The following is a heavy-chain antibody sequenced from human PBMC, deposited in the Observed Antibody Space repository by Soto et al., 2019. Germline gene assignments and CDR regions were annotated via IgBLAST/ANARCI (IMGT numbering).Heavy chain of an antibody. D-gene: IGHD1-26*01. Sequence: EVQLVESGGGFIYPGGSLRLSCAASGLTISNAWMNWVRQAPGKGLEWVGRIKTNTEGGTTDYAAAVKGRFTVSRDDSKNTLKRQMNSLKTEDTAVYYCNTGSGEGVWGQGNTVTVSS. CDR2: IKTNTEGGTT. CDR1: GLTISNAW. V-gene: IGHV3-15*07. CDR3: NTGSGEGV. J-gene: IGHJ6*02.